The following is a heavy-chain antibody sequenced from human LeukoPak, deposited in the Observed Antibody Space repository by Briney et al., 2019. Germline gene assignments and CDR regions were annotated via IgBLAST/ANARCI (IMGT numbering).Heavy chain of an antibody. J-gene: IGHJ6*03. CDR2: ISTTGGTT. CDR1: GLTFSSYG. Sequence: QAGGSLRLSCAASGLTFSSYGMSWVRQAPGRGLEWVSAISTTGGTTYYADSVRGRFTISRDNSRNTLYLQMNSLRAEDTAVYYCAKVAVVDQWLVLPPHYYYMDVWGKGTTVTISS. CDR3: AKVAVVDQWLVLPPHYYYMDV. D-gene: IGHD6-19*01. V-gene: IGHV3-23*01.